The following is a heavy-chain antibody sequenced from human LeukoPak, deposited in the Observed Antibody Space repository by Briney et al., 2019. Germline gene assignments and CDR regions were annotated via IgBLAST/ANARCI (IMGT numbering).Heavy chain of an antibody. D-gene: IGHD3-3*01. Sequence: ASVKVSCTASGYPFTSYNVNWVRQATGQGLEWMGWMNTNSGNTGYSQNFQGRVTMTRDTSISTAYMELSSLMSEDTAVYYSARGLPKAVFGVVIEDWGQGTLVTVSS. CDR1: GYPFTSYN. V-gene: IGHV1-8*01. CDR3: ARGLPKAVFGVVIED. J-gene: IGHJ1*01. CDR2: MNTNSGNT.